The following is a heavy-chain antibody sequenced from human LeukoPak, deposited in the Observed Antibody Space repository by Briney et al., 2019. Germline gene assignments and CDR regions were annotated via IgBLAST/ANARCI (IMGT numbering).Heavy chain of an antibody. CDR2: IYYSQST. Sequence: SQTLSLTCSVSGGSISGSSYYWGWIRQPPGKGLEWIGSIYYSQSTHYNPSLKSRVTISVDTSKNQSSLKLSSVTAADTAVYYCARHADSGFGQLAFDYWGQGTLVTVSS. J-gene: IGHJ4*02. V-gene: IGHV4-39*01. CDR1: GGSISGSSYY. CDR3: ARHADSGFGQLAFDY. D-gene: IGHD3-10*01.